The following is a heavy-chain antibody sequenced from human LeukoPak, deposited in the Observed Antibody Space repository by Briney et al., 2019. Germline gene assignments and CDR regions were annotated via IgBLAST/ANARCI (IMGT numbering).Heavy chain of an antibody. D-gene: IGHD3-16*02. Sequence: SGGSLRLSCAASGFTFDDYDLNWVRQAPGKGLEWVGRIKSKTDGGTTDYAAPVKGRFTISRDDSKNTLYLQMNSLKTEDTAVYYCTTGGELSPDAFDIWGQGTMVTVSS. CDR1: GFTFDDYD. V-gene: IGHV3-15*01. CDR3: TTGGELSPDAFDI. J-gene: IGHJ3*02. CDR2: IKSKTDGGTT.